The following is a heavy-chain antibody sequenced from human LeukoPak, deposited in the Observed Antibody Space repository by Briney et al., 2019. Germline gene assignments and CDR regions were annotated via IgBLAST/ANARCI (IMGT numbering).Heavy chain of an antibody. CDR1: GYTFTDHY. J-gene: IGHJ3*02. Sequence: ASVKVSCKASGYTFTDHYLHWVRQAPGQGLEWMGWLNPNSGGTNFAQNFQGRVTMTRDTSITTAYMELSTLRSDDTAVYYCARYCPTSCNAGDTFDIWGQGTVVTVSS. CDR3: ARYCPTSCNAGDTFDI. V-gene: IGHV1-2*02. CDR2: LNPNSGGT. D-gene: IGHD2/OR15-2a*01.